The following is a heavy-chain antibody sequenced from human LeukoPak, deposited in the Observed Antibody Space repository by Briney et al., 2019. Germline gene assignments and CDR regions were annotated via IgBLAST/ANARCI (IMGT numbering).Heavy chain of an antibody. CDR2: IYHSGST. V-gene: IGHV4-38-2*02. CDR3: ATRFQFYYYDSNENWFDP. Sequence: SETLSLTCTVSGYSISSGYYWGWIRQPPGKGLEWIGSIYHSGSTYYNPSLKSRVTISVDTSKNQFSLKLSSVTAADTAVYYCATRFQFYYYDSNENWFDPWGQGTLVTVSS. J-gene: IGHJ5*02. D-gene: IGHD3-22*01. CDR1: GYSISSGYY.